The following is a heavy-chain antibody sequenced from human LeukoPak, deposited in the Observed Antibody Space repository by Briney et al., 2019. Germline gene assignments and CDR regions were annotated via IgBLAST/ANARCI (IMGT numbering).Heavy chain of an antibody. V-gene: IGHV4-59*08. CDR1: GDSITSYY. D-gene: IGHD3-16*01. J-gene: IGHJ4*02. CDR2: IYYSRSA. Sequence: SETLSLTCTVSGDSITSYYWSWIRQPPGKGLEWIGYIYYSRSANYNPSLKSRVTTSINTSKNQFSLKLTSVTAADTAVYYCARSQIWVYDYVRGSPQPTFDYWGQGTLVTVSS. CDR3: ARSQIWVYDYVRGSPQPTFDY.